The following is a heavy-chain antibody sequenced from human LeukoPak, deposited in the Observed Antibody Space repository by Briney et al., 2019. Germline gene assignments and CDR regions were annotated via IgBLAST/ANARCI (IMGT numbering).Heavy chain of an antibody. CDR2: IHYSGTT. D-gene: IGHD4-23*01. CDR1: GYSISSTNW. J-gene: IGHJ4*02. V-gene: IGHV4-28*01. CDR3: AKSVDGGNSPFDY. Sequence: SDTLSLTCAVSGYSISSTNWWGWIRQPPGKGLEWIGYIHYSGTTYYNPSLKSRITMSVDAPKNQFSLTLSSVTAVDTAIYYCAKSVDGGNSPFDYWGQGTLVTVSS.